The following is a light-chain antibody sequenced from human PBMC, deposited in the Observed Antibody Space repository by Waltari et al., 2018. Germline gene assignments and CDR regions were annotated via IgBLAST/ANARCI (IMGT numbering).Light chain of an antibody. J-gene: IGKJ5*01. CDR2: GAS. CDR3: QQYGSSPPVT. CDR1: QSVSSNY. V-gene: IGKV3-20*01. Sequence: EIVLTQSPGTLSLSPGDGATLSCRASQSVSSNYFAWYQQKPGQAPRLLIYGASNRATGIPDRFRGSGSGTDFTLTISRLEPEDFAVYYCQQYGSSPPVTFGQGTRLE.